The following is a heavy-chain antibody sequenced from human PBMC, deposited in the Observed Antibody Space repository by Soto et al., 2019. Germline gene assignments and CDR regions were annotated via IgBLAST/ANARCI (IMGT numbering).Heavy chain of an antibody. CDR3: ARNTTTVTQIPFDY. D-gene: IGHD4-17*01. V-gene: IGHV1-18*01. CDR2: ISASNGYT. CDR1: GYTFGNYG. J-gene: IGHJ4*02. Sequence: QVQLVQSGAEVKKPGASVKVSCRASGYTFGNYGITWVRQAPGQGLEWMGWISASNGYTNYAQNRQGRVTMTTDTSTSTAYMELRSLRSDDTAVYYCARNTTTVTQIPFDYWGQGTLVTVSS.